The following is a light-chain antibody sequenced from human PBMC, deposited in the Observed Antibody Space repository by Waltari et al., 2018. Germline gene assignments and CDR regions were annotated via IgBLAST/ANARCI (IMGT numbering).Light chain of an antibody. CDR2: QAS. V-gene: IGKV1-5*03. CDR3: QHFDTEGY. J-gene: IGKJ3*01. CDR1: RSISDW. Sequence: ISYRPSRSISDWLALYQQKPGKAPKLLIYQASTLHSGGPSRFSGSGFGTEFTLTITNVQPDDVATYYCQHFDTEGYFGPVTKVDLK.